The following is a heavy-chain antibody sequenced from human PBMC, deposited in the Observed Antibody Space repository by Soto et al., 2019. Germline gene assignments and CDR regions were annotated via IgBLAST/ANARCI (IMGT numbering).Heavy chain of an antibody. CDR2: INPNSGDT. D-gene: IGHD6-19*01. CDR1: GYTFTGYY. Sequence: QVQLVQSGAEVKKPGASVKVSCKTSGYTFTGYYIHWIRQAPGQGLEWMGWINPNSGDTNYSQDFQGRVIMTSDTSFTTAYVELTRLRSDDTAVYYCARREQWLENFDYWGQGTLVTVSS. CDR3: ARREQWLENFDY. V-gene: IGHV1-2*02. J-gene: IGHJ4*02.